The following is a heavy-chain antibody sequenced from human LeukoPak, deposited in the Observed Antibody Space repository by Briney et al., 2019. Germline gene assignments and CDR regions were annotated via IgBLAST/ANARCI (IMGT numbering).Heavy chain of an antibody. V-gene: IGHV3-48*02. CDR1: GFTFGSYS. Sequence: GGSLRLSCAASGFTFGSYSMNWVRQAPGKGLEWVSYISSSGSTIYYADSVKGRFTISRDNGKNSLYLQMSSLRDGDTAVYFCARDSGTYSTQYWGQGTLVTVSS. CDR3: ARDSGTYSTQY. J-gene: IGHJ4*02. CDR2: ISSSGSTI. D-gene: IGHD1-26*01.